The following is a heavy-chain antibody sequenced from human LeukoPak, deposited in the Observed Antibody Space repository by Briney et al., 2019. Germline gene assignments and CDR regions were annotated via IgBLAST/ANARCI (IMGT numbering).Heavy chain of an antibody. CDR3: ARTRRDTAMVWYFDY. D-gene: IGHD5-18*01. J-gene: IGHJ4*02. CDR2: IYHSGST. V-gene: IGHV4-30-2*01. Sequence: PSQTLSPTCTVSGGSISSGGYYWSWIRQPPGKGLEWIGYIYHSGSTYYNPSLKSRVTISVDRSKNQFSLKLSSVTAADTAVYYCARTRRDTAMVWYFDYWGQGTLVTVSS. CDR1: GGSISSGGYY.